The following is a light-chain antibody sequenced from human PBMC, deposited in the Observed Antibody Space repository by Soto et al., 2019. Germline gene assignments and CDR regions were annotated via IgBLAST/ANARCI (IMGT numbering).Light chain of an antibody. CDR2: DTS. Sequence: DVQLTQTPSFMSLSAGDRVTITCRASQGISNSLAWYQQKSGKAPELLIYDTSTLQSGVPSRFSGSGSGTDFTLTISSLQPDDFATYYCQQYNSYSITFGQGTRLEI. CDR1: QGISNS. CDR3: QQYNSYSIT. V-gene: IGKV1-9*01. J-gene: IGKJ5*01.